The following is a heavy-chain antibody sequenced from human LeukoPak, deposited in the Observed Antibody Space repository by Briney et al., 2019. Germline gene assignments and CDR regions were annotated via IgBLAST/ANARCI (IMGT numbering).Heavy chain of an antibody. V-gene: IGHV3-23*01. Sequence: GGSLRLSCVVSGFTFSSCAMSWVRQAPGKGLEWVSTISNRGGSTYYADSVKGRFTISRDNSKNTLYLQMSSLRAEDTAVYYCAKSDPVHRSDYWGQGTLVTVSS. CDR2: ISNRGGST. CDR1: GFTFSSCA. J-gene: IGHJ4*02. CDR3: AKSDPVHRSDY.